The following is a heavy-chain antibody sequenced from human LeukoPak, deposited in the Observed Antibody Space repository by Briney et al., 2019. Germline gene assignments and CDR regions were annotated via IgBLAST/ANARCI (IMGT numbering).Heavy chain of an antibody. V-gene: IGHV3-7*03. CDR2: IKQDGSEK. CDR3: AKESGDGYNYDAFDI. Sequence: GGSLRLSCAASGFTFSSYWMSWVRQAPGKGLEWVANIKQDGSEKYYVDSVKGRFTISRDNAKNSLYLQMNSLRAEDTAVYYCAKESGDGYNYDAFDIWGQGTMVTVSS. D-gene: IGHD5-24*01. CDR1: GFTFSSYW. J-gene: IGHJ3*02.